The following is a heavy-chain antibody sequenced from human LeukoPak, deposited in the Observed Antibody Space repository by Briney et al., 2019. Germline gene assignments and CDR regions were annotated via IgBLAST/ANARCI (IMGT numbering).Heavy chain of an antibody. CDR3: ARVRGIVGATMGYFDY. CDR2: IYSDGST. CDR1: GFTVSSHY. D-gene: IGHD1-26*01. J-gene: IGHJ4*02. Sequence: GGSLRLSCAASGFTVSSHYMSWVRQAPGKGLEWVSVIYSDGSTYYADSVKGRFTISRDTSKNTLYLQMNSLRAEDTAVYYCARVRGIVGATMGYFDYWGQGTLVTVSS. V-gene: IGHV3-53*05.